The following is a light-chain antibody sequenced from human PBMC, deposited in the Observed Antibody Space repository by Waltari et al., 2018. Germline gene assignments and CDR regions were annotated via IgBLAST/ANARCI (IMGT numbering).Light chain of an antibody. V-gene: IGKV3-11*01. CDR3: QQRRNWPLT. J-gene: IGKJ4*01. CDR1: QSLSNY. Sequence: DIVLTQSPATLSLSPGERATLSCRASQSLSNYLAWYQQKPGQAPRLLIYDTSNRATGIPARFSGSGFGTDFTLTISSLEPEGFAVYYCQQRRNWPLTFGGGTKVEIK. CDR2: DTS.